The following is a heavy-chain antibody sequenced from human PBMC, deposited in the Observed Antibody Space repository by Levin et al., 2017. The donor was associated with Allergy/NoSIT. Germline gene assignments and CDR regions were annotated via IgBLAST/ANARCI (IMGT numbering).Heavy chain of an antibody. Sequence: RTSETLSLTCAVYGGSFSGYYWSWIRQPPGKGLEWIGEINHSGSTNYNPSLKSRVTISVDTSKNQFSLKLSSVTAADTAVYYCARGGMILWFRETFDAFDIWGQGTMVTVSS. CDR1: GGSFSGYY. CDR2: INHSGST. V-gene: IGHV4-34*01. CDR3: ARGGMILWFRETFDAFDI. J-gene: IGHJ3*02. D-gene: IGHD3-10*01.